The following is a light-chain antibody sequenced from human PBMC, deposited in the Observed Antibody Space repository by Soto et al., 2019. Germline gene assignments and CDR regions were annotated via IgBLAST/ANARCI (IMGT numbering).Light chain of an antibody. J-gene: IGKJ1*01. CDR1: QSISNY. CDR2: ASF. V-gene: IGKV1-39*01. Sequence: DIQMTQSPSSLSASVGDRVTISCRASQSISNYLNWYQQKPGKAPKLLIYASFTLQSGVPSRFSGTGSGTDFPLTISSLQPEDFGTYYCQQSYSSPETFGQGTKVEI. CDR3: QQSYSSPET.